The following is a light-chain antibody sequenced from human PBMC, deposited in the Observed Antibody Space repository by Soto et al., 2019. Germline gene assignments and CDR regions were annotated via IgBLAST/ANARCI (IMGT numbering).Light chain of an antibody. CDR1: QSLLHSNGYNY. V-gene: IGKV2-28*01. CDR2: LGS. Sequence: DIVMTQSPLSLPVSPGESASISCRSSQSLLHSNGYNYLDWYLQKPGQSPQLLIYLGSNRASGVPDRFSGSGSGTDFTLRISRVEAEDVRVYYCMQPLHSPNFGGGTKVEIK. CDR3: MQPLHSPN. J-gene: IGKJ4*01.